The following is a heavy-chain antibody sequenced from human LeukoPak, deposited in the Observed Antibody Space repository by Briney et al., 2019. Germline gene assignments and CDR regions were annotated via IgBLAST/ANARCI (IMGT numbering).Heavy chain of an antibody. D-gene: IGHD3-3*01. Sequence: ASVKVSCKASGYTFTGYYMHWVRQAPGQGIEWMGRINPNSGGTNYAQKVQGRVTMTRDTSISTAYMELSRLRSDDTAVYYCARVYRGYDFWSGYYADYWGQGTLVTVSS. CDR2: INPNSGGT. CDR3: ARVYRGYDFWSGYYADY. J-gene: IGHJ4*02. CDR1: GYTFTGYY. V-gene: IGHV1-2*06.